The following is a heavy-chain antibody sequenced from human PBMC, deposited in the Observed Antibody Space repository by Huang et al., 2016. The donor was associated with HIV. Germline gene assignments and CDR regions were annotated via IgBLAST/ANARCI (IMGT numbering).Heavy chain of an antibody. D-gene: IGHD3-9*01. J-gene: IGHJ4*02. V-gene: IGHV3-48*01. CDR1: GFTFNVYS. CDR3: ARGKFDILSGWDDTYYFDH. CDR2: ISISRSST. Sequence: EVHLVESGGGLVQPGGSLRLSCVTSGFTFNVYSMEWVRQAPGKGLEWLSHISISRSSTYYADAVKGRFTVSRDIAKNSLYLQMNRLRPEDTAVYYCARGKFDILSGWDDTYYFDHWGQGTLVTVSS.